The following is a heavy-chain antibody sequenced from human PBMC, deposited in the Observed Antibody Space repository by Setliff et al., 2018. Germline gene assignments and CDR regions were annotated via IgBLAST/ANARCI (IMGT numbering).Heavy chain of an antibody. CDR2: IHNSGTA. D-gene: IGHD2-2*01. V-gene: IGHV4-30-4*08. CDR1: GGSISSDDNY. Sequence: PSETLSLTCTVSGGSISSDDNYWSWIRLPPGKGLEWIGYIHNSGTAYYNPSLRSRLTISVDTSKNQFSLKLNSVTAADTAVYYFRLANCSKNCEEALDYWSQGTLVTVSS. CDR3: RLANCSKNCEEALDY. J-gene: IGHJ4*02.